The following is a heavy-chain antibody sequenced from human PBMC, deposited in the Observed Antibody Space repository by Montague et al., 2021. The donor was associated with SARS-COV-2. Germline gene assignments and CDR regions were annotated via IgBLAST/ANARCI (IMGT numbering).Heavy chain of an antibody. CDR1: GGSIRSYY. D-gene: IGHD1-1*01. V-gene: IGHV4-59*01. CDR3: ASAQNICCIANCVNYFDL. J-gene: IGHJ4*02. CDR2: VHYTGST. Sequence: SETLSLTCEVSGGSIRSYYWSWIRQSPGKGLEWIGYVHYTGSTKYNSSLKTRVTLSLDTPKNHFSLRLNSVTAADTAVYYCASAQNICCIANCVNYFDLWGLGALVSVSS.